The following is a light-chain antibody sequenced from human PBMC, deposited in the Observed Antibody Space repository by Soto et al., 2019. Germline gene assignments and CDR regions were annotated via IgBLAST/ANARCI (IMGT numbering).Light chain of an antibody. V-gene: IGKV1-9*01. CDR3: QQLNSYPLT. CDR2: AAS. J-gene: IGKJ3*01. CDR1: QGISSY. Sequence: DIQLTQSPSFLSASVGDRVTITCRASQGISSYLAWYQQKPGKAPKLLIYAASTLPSGVPSRFSGSGSGTEFTLTISSLQPEDFATYYCQQLNSYPLTFGHGTKVDIK.